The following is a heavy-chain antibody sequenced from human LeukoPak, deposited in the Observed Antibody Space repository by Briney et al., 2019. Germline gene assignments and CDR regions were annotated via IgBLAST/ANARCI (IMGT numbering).Heavy chain of an antibody. CDR3: ARETLGYCSSTSCYRRKRGYYFDY. CDR2: IIPLFGTA. D-gene: IGHD2-2*02. V-gene: IGHV1-69*13. Sequence: SVKVSCKASGGTFSSYAISWVRQAPGQRLEWMGGIIPLFGTANYAQKLQGRVTITADESTSTAYLELSSLRSEDTAGYYCARETLGYCSSTSCYRRKRGYYFDYWGQGTLVTVSS. CDR1: GGTFSSYA. J-gene: IGHJ4*02.